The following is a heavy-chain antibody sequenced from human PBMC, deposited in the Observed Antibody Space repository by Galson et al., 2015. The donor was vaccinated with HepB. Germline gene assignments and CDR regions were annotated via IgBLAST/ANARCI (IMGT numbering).Heavy chain of an antibody. J-gene: IGHJ1*01. CDR1: ARTFSNSA. V-gene: IGHV3-23*01. Sequence: SLRLACPASARTFSNSAMPWVRQAPGKGLESVSTIGGGDDTTYYADSVKGRFTMSTDNSKNTLYLQMNSLRAEDTATYYCAKITGRFNDYFFWGQGTLVTVSS. CDR3: AKITGRFNDYFF. CDR2: IGGGDDTT. D-gene: IGHD2/OR15-2a*01.